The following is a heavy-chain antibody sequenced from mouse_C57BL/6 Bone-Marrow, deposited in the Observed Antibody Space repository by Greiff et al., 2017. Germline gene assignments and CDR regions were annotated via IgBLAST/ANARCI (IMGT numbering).Heavy chain of an antibody. V-gene: IGHV1-39*01. D-gene: IGHD3-2*02. Sequence: EVKLMESGPELVKPGASVKISCKASGYSFTDYNMNWVKQSNGKSLEWIGVINPNYGTTSYNQKFKGKATLTVDQSSSTAYMQLNSLTSEDSAVYYCARSGSSGYAMDYWGQGTSVTVSS. CDR2: INPNYGTT. CDR1: GYSFTDYN. J-gene: IGHJ4*01. CDR3: ARSGSSGYAMDY.